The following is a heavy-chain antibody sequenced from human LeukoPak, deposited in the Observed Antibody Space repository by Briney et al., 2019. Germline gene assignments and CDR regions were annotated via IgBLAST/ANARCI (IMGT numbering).Heavy chain of an antibody. D-gene: IGHD1-14*01. J-gene: IGHJ4*02. CDR3: ARRKGWTYYFDY. CDR2: INHSGST. V-gene: IGHV4-34*01. CDR1: GGSFSGYY. Sequence: SETLSLTCAVYGGSFSGYYWSWIRQPPGKGLEWIGEINHSGSTNYNPSLKSRVTISVDTFKNQFSLKLSSVTAADTAVYYCARRKGWTYYFDYWGQGTLVTVPS.